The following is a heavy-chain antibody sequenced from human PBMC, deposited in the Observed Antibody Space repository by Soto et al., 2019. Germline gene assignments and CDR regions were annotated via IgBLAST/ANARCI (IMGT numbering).Heavy chain of an antibody. CDR1: GYTLTELS. CDR3: ATPGPPGIPQRAFDY. Sequence: ASVKVSCKVSGYTLTELSMHWVRQAPGKGLEWMGGFDPEDGETIYAQKFQGRVTMTEDTSTDTAYMELSSLRSEDTAVYYCATPGPPGIPQRAFDYWGQGTLVTVSS. D-gene: IGHD3-10*01. J-gene: IGHJ4*02. V-gene: IGHV1-24*01. CDR2: FDPEDGET.